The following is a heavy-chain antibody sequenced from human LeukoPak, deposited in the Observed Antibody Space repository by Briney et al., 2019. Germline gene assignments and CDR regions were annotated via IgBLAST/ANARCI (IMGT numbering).Heavy chain of an antibody. V-gene: IGHV1-18*01. D-gene: IGHD1-26*01. CDR1: GYTFTSYG. CDR2: ISAYNGNT. J-gene: IGHJ5*02. Sequence: ASVKVSCKASGYTFTSYGISWVRQAPGQGLEWMGWISAYNGNTNYAQKLQGRVTITTDTSTSTAYMELRSLRSDDTAVYYCARDEYNSGSYYTHWFDPWGQGTLVTVSS. CDR3: ARDEYNSGSYYTHWFDP.